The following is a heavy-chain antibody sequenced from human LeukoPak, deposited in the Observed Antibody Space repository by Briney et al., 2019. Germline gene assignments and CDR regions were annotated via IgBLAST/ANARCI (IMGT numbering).Heavy chain of an antibody. CDR3: ARGGGCRSTSCDFDH. D-gene: IGHD2-2*01. J-gene: IGHJ4*02. CDR2: ISNSGSS. CDR1: GASISSLY. Sequence: SETLSLTCTVSGASISSLYWNWIRQPPGKGLEWIGYISNSGSSNYNPSLNSRVTISIDTSKNQFSLNLNSVTAADTAVYYCARGGGCRSTSCDFDHWGQGTLVTVSS. V-gene: IGHV4-59*11.